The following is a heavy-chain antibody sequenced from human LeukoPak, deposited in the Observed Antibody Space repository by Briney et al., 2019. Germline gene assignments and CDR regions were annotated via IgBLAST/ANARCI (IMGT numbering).Heavy chain of an antibody. D-gene: IGHD1-14*01. CDR1: GYSISSGYY. CDR2: IYRSGST. J-gene: IGHJ6*03. V-gene: IGHV4-38-2*01. CDR3: ARTEQVDYYMDV. Sequence: SETLSLTCAVSGYSISSGYYWGWIRQPPGKGLEWIGSIYRSGSTYYNPSLKSRVTISVDTSKNQFSLKLSSVTAADTAVYYCARTEQVDYYMDVWGKGTTVTVSS.